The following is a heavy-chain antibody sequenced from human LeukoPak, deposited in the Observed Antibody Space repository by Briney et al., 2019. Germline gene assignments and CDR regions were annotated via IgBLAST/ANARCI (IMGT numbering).Heavy chain of an antibody. D-gene: IGHD2-2*01. CDR2: IYHSGSI. CDR1: GGSISSGGYS. J-gene: IGHJ5*02. V-gene: IGHV4-30-2*01. Sequence: SETLSLTCAVAGGSISSGGYSWSWIRPPPGKGLGWIGYIYHSGSIYYNPSLKSRVTISVDRSKNQFSLKLSSVTAADTAVYYCARAGDVRGYCSSTSCYGGYNWFDPWGQGTLVTVSS. CDR3: ARAGDVRGYCSSTSCYGGYNWFDP.